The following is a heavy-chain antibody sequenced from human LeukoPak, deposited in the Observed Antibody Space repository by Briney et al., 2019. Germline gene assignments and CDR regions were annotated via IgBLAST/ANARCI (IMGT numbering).Heavy chain of an antibody. CDR3: ATCVLSGSYFPYYYAVDV. J-gene: IGHJ6*02. CDR1: GYSSTNYW. V-gene: IGHV5-51*01. Sequence: GESLKISCRGSGYSSTNYWIGWVRQMPGKGLERMGSFYRADSETRYSPSFQGQVTIPADRSISTAYLQWSSLKASDTAMYDCATCVLSGSYFPYYYAVDVWGQRTT. D-gene: IGHD3-10*01. CDR2: FYRADSET.